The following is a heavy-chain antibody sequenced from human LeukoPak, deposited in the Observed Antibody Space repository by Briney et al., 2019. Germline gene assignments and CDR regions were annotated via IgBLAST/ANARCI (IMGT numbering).Heavy chain of an antibody. CDR1: GYTFTSYA. D-gene: IGHD6-13*01. J-gene: IGHJ4*02. Sequence: GASVKVSCKASGYTFTSYAMNWVRQAPGQGLEWMGWINTNTGNPTYAQGFTGRFVFSLDTSVSTAYLQISSLKAEDTAVYYCARLDFSRTAAAPVVFDYWGQGTLVTVSS. CDR2: INTNTGNP. V-gene: IGHV7-4-1*02. CDR3: ARLDFSRTAAAPVVFDY.